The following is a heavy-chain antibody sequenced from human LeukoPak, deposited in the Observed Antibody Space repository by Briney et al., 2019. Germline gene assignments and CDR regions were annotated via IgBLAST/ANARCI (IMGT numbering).Heavy chain of an antibody. CDR2: ISAAGSNT. D-gene: IGHD7-27*01. CDR1: GFTFGSYA. V-gene: IGHV3-23*01. Sequence: GGSLRLSCAASGFTFGSYAMTWVRQAPGKGLEWVSSISAAGSNTQYADSVKGRFTISRDNSKTTLYLQMNSLSAEDTAVYYCAKGKGNWGSSYDYWGQGTLVTVSS. J-gene: IGHJ4*02. CDR3: AKGKGNWGSSYDY.